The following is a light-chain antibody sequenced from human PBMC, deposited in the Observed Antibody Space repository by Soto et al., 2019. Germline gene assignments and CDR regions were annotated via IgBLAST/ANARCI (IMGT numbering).Light chain of an antibody. CDR2: GAS. CDR3: RQYNNWPFT. Sequence: EIVMTQSPATLSVSPGERATLSCRASQSVSSNLAWYQQKPGQAPRLLINGASTRATGVPARFSGSGSGTEFTLTTSSLQYEDSAVYFCRQYNNWPFTFGPGTKVDIK. CDR1: QSVSSN. J-gene: IGKJ3*01. V-gene: IGKV3-15*01.